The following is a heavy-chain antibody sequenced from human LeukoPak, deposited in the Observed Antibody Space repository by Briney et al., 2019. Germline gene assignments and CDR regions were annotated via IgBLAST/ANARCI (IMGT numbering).Heavy chain of an antibody. D-gene: IGHD3-22*01. V-gene: IGHV2-70*11. CDR3: ARINRGGVSGYPFDY. CDR1: GFSLSTSGMC. Sequence: SGPTLVNPTQTLTLTCTFSGFSLSTSGMCVSWIRQPPGKALEWRARIDWDDDKYYSTSLKTRLTISKDTSKNQVVLTMTNMDPVDTATYYCARINRGGVSGYPFDYWGQGTLVTV. CDR2: IDWDDDK. J-gene: IGHJ4*02.